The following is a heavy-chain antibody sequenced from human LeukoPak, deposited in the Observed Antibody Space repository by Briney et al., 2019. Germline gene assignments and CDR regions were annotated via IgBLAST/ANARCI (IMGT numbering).Heavy chain of an antibody. V-gene: IGHV3-30*18. D-gene: IGHD4-17*01. CDR3: AKDAPVMTTVTYFDY. CDR2: ISYDGSNK. Sequence: GGSLRLSCAASGFAFDDCAMHWVRQRPGKGLEWVAVISYDGSNKYYADSVKGRFTISRDNSKNTLYLQMNSLRAEDTAVYYCAKDAPVMTTVTYFDYWGQGTLVTVSS. CDR1: GFAFDDCA. J-gene: IGHJ4*02.